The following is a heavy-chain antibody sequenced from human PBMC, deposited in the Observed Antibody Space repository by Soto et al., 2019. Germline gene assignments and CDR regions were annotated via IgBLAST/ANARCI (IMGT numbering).Heavy chain of an antibody. CDR2: IYYIGST. CDR1: GVSVTTGGGDY. V-gene: IGHV4-31*03. J-gene: IGHJ4*02. CDR3: AKDDGLLWSGELL. D-gene: IGHD3-10*01. Sequence: TLSLTCSVAGVSVTTGGGDYWSWIRQHPGKGLELIGYIYYIGSTYYNPSLKSRVTISADPSTNQFSLKMTSVTVADTAVYYCAKDDGLLWSGELLWGQGILVTASS.